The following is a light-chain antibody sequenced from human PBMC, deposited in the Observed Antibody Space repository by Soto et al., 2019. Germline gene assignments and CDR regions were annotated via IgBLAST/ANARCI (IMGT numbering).Light chain of an antibody. V-gene: IGLV3-21*02. CDR1: NIGSKT. CDR3: QVWDTTSDQLYV. J-gene: IGLJ1*01. Sequence: SYELTQPPSVSVAPGQTARITRGGHNIGSKTVHWYQQMPGQAPVLVIYDDSDRPSGIPERFSGSNSGNTATLTISRVEAGDEAVYYCQVWDTTSDQLYVFGTGTKVTVL. CDR2: DDS.